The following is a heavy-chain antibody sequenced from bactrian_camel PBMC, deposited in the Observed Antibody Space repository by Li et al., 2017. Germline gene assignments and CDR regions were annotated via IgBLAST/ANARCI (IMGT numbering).Heavy chain of an antibody. CDR2: INNGGTT. V-gene: IGHV3S57*01. CDR3: AADEPGVPFLAPFDEAAFAY. D-gene: IGHD3*01. J-gene: IGHJ6*01. CDR1: GYTYSSYC. Sequence: HVQLVESGGGSVQAGGSLRLSCAVSGYTYSSYCIGWFRQSPGNEREGIARINNGGTTSYADSVKGRFTISKDNTRNTMYLQMNSLKPEDTAMYYCAADEPGVPFLAPFDEAAFAYWGQGTQVTVS.